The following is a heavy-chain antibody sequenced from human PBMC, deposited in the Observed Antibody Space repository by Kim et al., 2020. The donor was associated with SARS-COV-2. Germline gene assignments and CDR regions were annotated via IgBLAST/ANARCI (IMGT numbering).Heavy chain of an antibody. Sequence: SETLSLTCAVYGGSFSGYYWSWIRQPPGKGLEWIGEINHSGSTNYNPSLKSRVTISVDTSKNQFSLKLSSVTAADTAVYYCARHRYVGATFDDAFDIWGQGTMVTVSS. CDR1: GGSFSGYY. D-gene: IGHD1-26*01. CDR2: INHSGST. CDR3: ARHRYVGATFDDAFDI. J-gene: IGHJ3*02. V-gene: IGHV4-34*01.